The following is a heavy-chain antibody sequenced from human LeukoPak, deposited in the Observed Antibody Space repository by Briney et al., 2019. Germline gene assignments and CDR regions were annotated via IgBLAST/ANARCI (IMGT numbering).Heavy chain of an antibody. CDR3: ARAGLARGSASYFDY. CDR2: ISISSSYI. D-gene: IGHD2-15*01. Sequence: AGGSLRLSCAASGFTFSSYSMNWVRQAPGKGLEWVSSISISSSYIYYADSVKGRFTVSGDNAKNSLYLQMNSLRAEDTAVYYCARAGLARGSASYFDYWGQGTLVTVSS. J-gene: IGHJ4*02. V-gene: IGHV3-21*01. CDR1: GFTFSSYS.